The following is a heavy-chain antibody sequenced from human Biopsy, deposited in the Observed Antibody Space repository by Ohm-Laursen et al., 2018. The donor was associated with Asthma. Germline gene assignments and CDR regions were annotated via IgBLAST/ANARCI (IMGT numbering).Heavy chain of an antibody. CDR2: IKHDGSEK. CDR1: GFTFSSYG. CDR3: ARTFHFWSPYHAEHYQL. V-gene: IGHV3-7*01. D-gene: IGHD3-3*01. J-gene: IGHJ1*01. Sequence: GSLRLSCAASGFTFSSYGMHWVRQVPGQGLEWVANIKHDGSEKNHVDSLKGRFTISRDNAKNLLLLQMNSLRAEDTAVYYCARTFHFWSPYHAEHYQLWGQGTLVTVSS.